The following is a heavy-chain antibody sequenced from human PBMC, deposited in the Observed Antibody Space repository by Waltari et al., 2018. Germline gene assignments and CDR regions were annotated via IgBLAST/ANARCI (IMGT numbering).Heavy chain of an antibody. CDR3: ARQEIIVEVTGDGFDI. CDR2: NSHSGTT. CDR1: GGSFSGYY. Sequence: QVQLQQWGAGLLTPSETLSLTCAVDGGSFSGYYWTWFRQPPVPGLVWLGACSHVGPPAKGLEWIGENSHSGTTNYNPSLKSRVTISLDTSKNQFSLKLSSVTAADTAVYYCARQEIIVEVTGDGFDIWGQGTMVTVSS. V-gene: IGHV4-34*01. J-gene: IGHJ3*02. D-gene: IGHD2-21*02.